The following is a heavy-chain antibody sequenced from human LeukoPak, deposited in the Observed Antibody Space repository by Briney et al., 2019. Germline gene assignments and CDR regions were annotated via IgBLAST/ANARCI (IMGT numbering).Heavy chain of an antibody. J-gene: IGHJ4*02. Sequence: SETLSLTCSVSGGSMSSFYWSWIRQPAGKGLEWIGRIYGSGTTNYNPALQRRVTMSVDTSQKQFSLKVTSVTAADTAVYYCAKDGSSWPFFESWGQGTLVTVSS. CDR3: AKDGSSWPFFES. CDR1: GGSMSSFY. D-gene: IGHD6-13*01. V-gene: IGHV4-4*07. CDR2: IYGSGTT.